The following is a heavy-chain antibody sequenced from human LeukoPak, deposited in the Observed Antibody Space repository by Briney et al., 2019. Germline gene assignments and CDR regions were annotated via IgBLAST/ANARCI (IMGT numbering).Heavy chain of an antibody. CDR2: INPNSDGT. Sequence: GASVKVSCKACGYTFTGYYIHWVRPARGQGLEWMGWINPNSDGTNYAQKFQGRVIMTRDTSISTAYMELSRLRSDDTAVYYCARSPLMTTVPVYDYWGQGTLVTVSS. CDR3: ARSPLMTTVPVYDY. CDR1: GYTFTGYY. D-gene: IGHD4-17*01. J-gene: IGHJ4*02. V-gene: IGHV1-2*02.